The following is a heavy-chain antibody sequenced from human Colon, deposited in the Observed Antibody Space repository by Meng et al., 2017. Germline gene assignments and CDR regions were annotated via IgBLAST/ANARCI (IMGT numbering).Heavy chain of an antibody. CDR1: GGSISSSQW. D-gene: IGHD6-19*01. J-gene: IGHJ4*02. Sequence: QVQLPESGPGLVEPSGTLSRTCKVSGGSISSSQWWSWVRQPPGKGLEWIGQIYLGGSPAYSPSLESRITMSVDKSNNQFSLRLRSVTAADTAVYYCARHGGWHFDYWGQGTLVTVSS. CDR2: IYLGGSP. CDR3: ARHGGWHFDY. V-gene: IGHV4-4*02.